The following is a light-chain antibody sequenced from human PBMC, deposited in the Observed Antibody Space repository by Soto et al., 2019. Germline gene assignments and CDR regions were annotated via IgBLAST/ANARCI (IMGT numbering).Light chain of an antibody. J-gene: IGLJ1*01. CDR3: SPYTSTSTYV. V-gene: IGLV2-14*01. CDR1: SSDVGGYNY. Sequence: QSALTQPASVSGSPGQSITNSCTGTSSDVGGYNYVSWFQQLQGKAPKLMIYEVSNRPSGVSNRFSGAKAGNTASLTISGLQAEDEADYYCSPYTSTSTYVFGSGTKVTVL. CDR2: EVS.